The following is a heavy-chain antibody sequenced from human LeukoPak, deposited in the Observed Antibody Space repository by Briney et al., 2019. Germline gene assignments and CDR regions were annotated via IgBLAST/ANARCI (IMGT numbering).Heavy chain of an antibody. V-gene: IGHV1-8*03. CDR2: MNPNSGNT. D-gene: IGHD5-24*01. CDR1: GYTFTSYY. CDR3: ARSNHELALDP. J-gene: IGHJ5*02. Sequence: ASVKVSCKASGYTFTSYYMHWVRQAPGQGLEWMGWMNPNSGNTGYAQKFQGRVTITRNTSISTAYMELSSLRSEDTAVYYCARSNHELALDPWGQGTLVTVSS.